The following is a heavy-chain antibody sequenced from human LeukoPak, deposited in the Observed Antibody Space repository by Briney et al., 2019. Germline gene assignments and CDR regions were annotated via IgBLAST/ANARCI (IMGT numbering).Heavy chain of an antibody. CDR2: IRYDGSNK. CDR3: AKDPLSYCSSTSCYASWFDP. Sequence: QPGGSLRLSCAASGFTFSDYYMSWIRQAPGKGLEWVAFIRYDGSNKYYADFVKGRFTISRDNSKNTLYLQMNSLRAEDTAVYYCAKDPLSYCSSTSCYASWFDPWGQGTLVTVSS. CDR1: GFTFSDYY. D-gene: IGHD2-2*01. J-gene: IGHJ5*02. V-gene: IGHV3-30*02.